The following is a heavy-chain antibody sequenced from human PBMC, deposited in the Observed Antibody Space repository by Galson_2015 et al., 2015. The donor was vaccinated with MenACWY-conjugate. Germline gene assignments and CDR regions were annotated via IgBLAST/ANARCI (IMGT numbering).Heavy chain of an antibody. D-gene: IGHD5-24*01. CDR2: INPNSGGT. V-gene: IGHV1-2*06. Sequence: SVKVSCKASGYTINGYFLHWVRQAPGQGLEWMGRINPNSGGTNYAEKFQGRVTMTWDTSFSTSYTELSSNDTAIYFCARSRYNTGWAFDYWGQGTLVTVSS. CDR1: GYTINGYF. J-gene: IGHJ4*02. CDR3: ARSRYNTGWAFDY.